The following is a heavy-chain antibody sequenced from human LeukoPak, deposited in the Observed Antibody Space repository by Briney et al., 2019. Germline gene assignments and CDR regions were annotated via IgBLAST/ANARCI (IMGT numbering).Heavy chain of an antibody. D-gene: IGHD3-16*01. V-gene: IGHV3-21*01. CDR1: GFTFSSYS. Sequence: GGSLRLSCAASGFTFSSYSMNWVRQAPGKGLEWVSSISSSSSYIYYADSVKGRFTISRDNAKNSLYLQMNSLRAEDTAVYYCASGSLGLTFDYWGQGTLVTVSS. CDR3: ASGSLGLTFDY. CDR2: ISSSSSYI. J-gene: IGHJ4*02.